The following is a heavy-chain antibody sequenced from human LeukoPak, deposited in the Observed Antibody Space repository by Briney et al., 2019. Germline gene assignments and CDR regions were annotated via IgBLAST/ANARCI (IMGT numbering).Heavy chain of an antibody. D-gene: IGHD5-12*01. Sequence: PSETLSLTCTVSGGSVSSSSYYWGWIRQPPGKGLEWIGSIYYSGSTYYNPSLKSRVTISVDTSKNQVSLKLSSVTAADTAVYYCARHSRGYEGPTFNDYWGQGNLVTVSS. CDR1: GGSVSSSSYY. J-gene: IGHJ4*02. CDR2: IYYSGST. V-gene: IGHV4-39*01. CDR3: ARHSRGYEGPTFNDY.